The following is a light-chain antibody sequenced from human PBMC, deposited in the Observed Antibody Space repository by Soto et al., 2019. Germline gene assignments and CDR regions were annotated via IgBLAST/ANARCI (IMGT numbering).Light chain of an antibody. Sequence: QSALTQPASVSGSPGQSITISCTGTSSDVGSYNLVSWYQQHPGKAPKLMIYEGSKRPSGVSNRFSGSKSGNTASLTISGLQAEDAADYYCCSYAGSSTLYVVFGGGTKLTVL. V-gene: IGLV2-23*01. CDR3: CSYAGSSTLYVV. J-gene: IGLJ2*01. CDR1: SSDVGSYNL. CDR2: EGS.